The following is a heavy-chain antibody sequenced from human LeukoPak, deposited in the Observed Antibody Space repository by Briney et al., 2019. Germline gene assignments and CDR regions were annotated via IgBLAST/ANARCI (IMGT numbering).Heavy chain of an antibody. J-gene: IGHJ4*02. CDR1: GYTFTIYG. D-gene: IGHD3-10*01. CDR3: ARDRSTRPYITLLTSAPPEVQVDY. Sequence: ASVKVSCKASGYTFTIYGISWVRQAPGQGLKWMGWISAYNGNTNYAQKLQGRVTITTDTTTSTAYMELRTLRCADTAVYCSARDRSTRPYITLLTSAPPEVQVDYCGEGTLVTVSS. V-gene: IGHV1-18*01. CDR2: ISAYNGNT.